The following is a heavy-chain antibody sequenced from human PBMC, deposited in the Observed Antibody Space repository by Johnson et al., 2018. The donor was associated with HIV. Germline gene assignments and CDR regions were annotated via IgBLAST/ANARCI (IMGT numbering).Heavy chain of an antibody. CDR1: GFTFNNAW. D-gene: IGHD3-22*01. CDR3: PTTTNPLSSGYSLDPFEI. Sequence: VQLVESGGGLVKPGGSLRLSCAASGFTFNNAWMNWVRQAPGKGLEWVGRIKSKTDGGTADYAAPVKGRFTISRDDSKNTVYLQMDSLKSEDTAVYFCPTTTNPLSSGYSLDPFEIWGQGTMVTVSS. J-gene: IGHJ3*02. V-gene: IGHV3-15*01. CDR2: IKSKTDGGTA.